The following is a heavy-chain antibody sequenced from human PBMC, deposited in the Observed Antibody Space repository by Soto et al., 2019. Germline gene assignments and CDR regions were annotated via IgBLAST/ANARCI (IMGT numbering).Heavy chain of an antibody. CDR1: GYTFTSYG. V-gene: IGHV1-18*01. CDR3: ARETGGVLRFLEWLPPKDYYYYGMDV. D-gene: IGHD3-3*01. CDR2: ISAYNGNT. J-gene: IGHJ6*02. Sequence: ASVKVSCKASGYTFTSYGISWVRQAPGQGLEWMGWISAYNGNTNYAQKLQGRVTMTTDTSTSTAYMELRSLRSDDTAVYYCARETGGVLRFLEWLPPKDYYYYGMDVWGQGTTVTVSS.